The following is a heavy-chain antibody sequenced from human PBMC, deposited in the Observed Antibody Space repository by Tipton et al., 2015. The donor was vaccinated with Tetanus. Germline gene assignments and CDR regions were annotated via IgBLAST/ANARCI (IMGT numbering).Heavy chain of an antibody. Sequence: TLSLTCTVSGASIRGGTFYWGWIRQPPGKGLEWIGSIYESGDTYYIPSLKSRVTISVDTSTNHFSLTLNSMAAADTGVYYCARHQSGFFTPFDYWGQGKLVTVSS. CDR3: ARHQSGFFTPFDY. J-gene: IGHJ4*02. V-gene: IGHV4-39*01. CDR2: IYESGDT. D-gene: IGHD3-3*01. CDR1: GASIRGGTFY.